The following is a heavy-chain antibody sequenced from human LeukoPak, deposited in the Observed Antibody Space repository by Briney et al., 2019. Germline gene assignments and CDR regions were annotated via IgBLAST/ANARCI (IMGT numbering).Heavy chain of an antibody. J-gene: IGHJ4*02. CDR2: VYHSGST. CDR1: GYSISSGYY. D-gene: IGHD6-6*01. V-gene: IGHV4-38-2*02. Sequence: SETLSLTCTVSGYSISSGYYWGWIRQPPGKGLEGFGSVYHSGSTYYNPSLKSRVTKSVDTSKTQFSLKLSSVTAADTAVYYCARDSSSIDYWGQGTLVTVSS. CDR3: ARDSSSIDY.